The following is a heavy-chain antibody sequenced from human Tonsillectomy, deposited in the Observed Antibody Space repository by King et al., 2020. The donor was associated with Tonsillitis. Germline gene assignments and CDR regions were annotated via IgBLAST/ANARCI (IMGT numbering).Heavy chain of an antibody. CDR2: FNPSGGST. V-gene: IGHV1-46*01. CDR1: GYTFTSYY. J-gene: IGHJ4*02. Sequence: VQLVESGAEVKKPGASVKVSCKASGYTFTSYYMNWVRQAPGQGLEWMGIFNPSGGSTTYAQKFQGRVTMTTDTSTSTVYMELSSLRSEDTAVYFCARGVHEYGDLVNFDYWGQGTLVTVSS. CDR3: ARGVHEYGDLVNFDY. D-gene: IGHD4-17*01.